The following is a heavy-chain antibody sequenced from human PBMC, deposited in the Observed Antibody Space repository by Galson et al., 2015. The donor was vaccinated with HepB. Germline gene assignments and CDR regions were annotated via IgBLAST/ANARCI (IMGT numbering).Heavy chain of an antibody. CDR2: IYDSGST. V-gene: IGHV4-31*03. CDR3: ARVLGGVPVPAARGSVDC. Sequence: TLSLTCTVSGGSISSGAYYWSWIRQHPGKGLEWIGYIYDSGSTYYNPSLKSRVTISVDTSKNQFSLKLSSVTAADTAVYFCARVLGGVPVPAARGSVDCWGQGTLVTVSS. CDR1: GGSISSGAYY. J-gene: IGHJ4*02. D-gene: IGHD2-2*01.